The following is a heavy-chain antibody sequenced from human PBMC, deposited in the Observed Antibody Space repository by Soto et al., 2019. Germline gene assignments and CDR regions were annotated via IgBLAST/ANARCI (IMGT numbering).Heavy chain of an antibody. V-gene: IGHV3-15*01. CDR2: IKSKTDGGTT. CDR3: TTSTAYYYDIFTGYSRRFDY. Sequence: EVQLVESGGGLVKPGGSLRLSCAASGFTFSNAWMSWVRQAPGKGLEWVGRIKSKTDGGTTDYAAPVKGRFTISRDDSKNTLYRQMNSLKTEETAVYYCTTSTAYYYDIFTGYSRRFDYWGQGTLVTVSS. CDR1: GFTFSNAW. J-gene: IGHJ4*02. D-gene: IGHD3-9*01.